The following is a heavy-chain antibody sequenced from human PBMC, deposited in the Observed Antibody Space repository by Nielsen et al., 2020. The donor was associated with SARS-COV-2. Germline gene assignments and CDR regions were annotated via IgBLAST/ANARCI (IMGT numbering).Heavy chain of an antibody. CDR1: GGTFSSYA. CDR3: ARGPVLPHYYYDSSGPTVGMDV. J-gene: IGHJ6*02. V-gene: IGHV1-69*04. D-gene: IGHD3-22*01. CDR2: IIPILGIA. Sequence: SVKVSCKASGGTFSSYAISWVRQAPGQGLEWMGRIIPILGIANYAQKFQGRVTITADKSTSTAYMELSSLRSDDTAVYYCARGPVLPHYYYDSSGPTVGMDVWGQGTTVTVSS.